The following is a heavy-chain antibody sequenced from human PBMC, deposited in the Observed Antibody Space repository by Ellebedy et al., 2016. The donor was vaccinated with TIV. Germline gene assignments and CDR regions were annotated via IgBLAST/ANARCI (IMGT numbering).Heavy chain of an antibody. V-gene: IGHV3-7*03. J-gene: IGHJ4*02. D-gene: IGHD2-21*01. CDR3: VSAARGSNCCEAY. Sequence: GESLKISCGASGFTFSSFWMGGVRRAPGKGREWVATINQVGNEKYYVDSVKGRFTISRDNAKTSLYLQMNSLRAEDTAVYSCVSAARGSNCCEAYWGQGTLVTVSS. CDR2: INQVGNEK. CDR1: GFTFSSFW.